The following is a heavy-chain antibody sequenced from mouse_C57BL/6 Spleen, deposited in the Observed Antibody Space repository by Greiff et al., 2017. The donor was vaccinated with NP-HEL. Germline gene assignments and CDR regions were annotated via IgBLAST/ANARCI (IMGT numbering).Heavy chain of an antibody. D-gene: IGHD1-1*01. V-gene: IGHV1-54*01. CDR1: GYAFTNYL. Sequence: QVQLKESGAELVRPGTSVKVSCKASGYAFTNYLIEWVKQRPGQGLEWIGVINPGSGGTNYNEKFKGKATLTADKSSSTAYMQLSSLTSEDSAVYFCAREYNGSPYYYAMDYWGQGTSVTVSS. J-gene: IGHJ4*01. CDR2: INPGSGGT. CDR3: AREYNGSPYYYAMDY.